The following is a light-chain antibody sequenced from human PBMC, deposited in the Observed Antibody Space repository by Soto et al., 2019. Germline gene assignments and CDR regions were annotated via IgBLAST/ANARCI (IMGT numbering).Light chain of an antibody. CDR1: SGHSSYA. Sequence: QLVLTQSPSASASLGASVKLTCTLSSGHSSYAIAWHQQQPDKGPRFLMKLSSDGSHTKGDGIPHRFSGSSSGAERYLTISSLQSEDEADYYCQTWGTGIWVFGGGTKLTVL. CDR3: QTWGTGIWV. J-gene: IGLJ3*02. V-gene: IGLV4-69*01. CDR2: LSSDGSH.